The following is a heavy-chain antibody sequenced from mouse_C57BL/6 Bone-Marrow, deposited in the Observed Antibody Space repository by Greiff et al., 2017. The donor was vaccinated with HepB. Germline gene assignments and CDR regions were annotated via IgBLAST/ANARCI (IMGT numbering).Heavy chain of an antibody. D-gene: IGHD3-2*02. CDR3: ARRTAQAYFDY. V-gene: IGHV1-66*01. Sequence: VQLQQSGPELVKPGASVKISCKASGYSFTSYYIHWVKQRPGQGLEWIGWIYPGSGNTKYNEKFKGKATLTADTSSSTAYMQLSSLTSEDSAVYYCARRTAQAYFDYWGQGTTLTVSS. J-gene: IGHJ2*01. CDR1: GYSFTSYY. CDR2: IYPGSGNT.